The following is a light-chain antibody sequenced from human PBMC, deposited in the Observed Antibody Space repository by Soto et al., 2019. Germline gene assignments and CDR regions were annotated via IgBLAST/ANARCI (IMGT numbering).Light chain of an antibody. J-gene: IGKJ1*01. CDR2: KAS. CDR1: QYISSW. Sequence: DIQMTQSPSTLSASVGDRVTITCRASQYISSWLAWYQQKPGKAPKLLIYKASSLERGVPSRFSGSGSGTEFTLTISSLKPDDFATDDCQQYNSQRTFGQGTKVEIK. CDR3: QQYNSQRT. V-gene: IGKV1-5*03.